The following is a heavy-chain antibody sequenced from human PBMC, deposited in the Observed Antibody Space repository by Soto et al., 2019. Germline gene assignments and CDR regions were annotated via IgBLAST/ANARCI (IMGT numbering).Heavy chain of an antibody. CDR3: AGSGHGGDCYSVDY. V-gene: IGHV4-59*01. J-gene: IGHJ4*02. Sequence: KRXETLSLTCTVSGGSISSYYWSWIRQPPGKGLEWIGYIYYSGSTNYNPSLKSRVTISVDTSKNQFSLKLSSVTAADTAVYYCAGSGHGGDCYSVDYWGQGTLVTVSS. CDR2: IYYSGST. D-gene: IGHD2-21*02. CDR1: GGSISSYY.